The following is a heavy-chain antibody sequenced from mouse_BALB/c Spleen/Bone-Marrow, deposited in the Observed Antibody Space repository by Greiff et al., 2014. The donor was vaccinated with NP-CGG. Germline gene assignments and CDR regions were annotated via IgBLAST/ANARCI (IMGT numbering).Heavy chain of an antibody. D-gene: IGHD2-4*01. J-gene: IGHJ2*01. V-gene: IGHV1-20*02. CDR3: ARDYYDYYFDY. Sequence: EVQLQQSGPELVKPGASVKISCKASGYSFTGYFMNWVMQSHGKSLEWIGRINPYNGDTFYNQKFKGKATLTVDKSSSTALMELRSLASEDSAVYYCARDYYDYYFDYWGQGTTLTVSS. CDR2: INPYNGDT. CDR1: GYSFTGYF.